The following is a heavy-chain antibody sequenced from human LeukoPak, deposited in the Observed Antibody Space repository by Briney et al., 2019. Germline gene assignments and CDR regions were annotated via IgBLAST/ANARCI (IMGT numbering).Heavy chain of an antibody. J-gene: IGHJ6*03. CDR2: INHSGST. CDR1: GGSFSGYY. Sequence: SETLSLTCAVYGGSFSGYYWSWIRQPPGKGLEWIGEINHSGSTNYNPSLKSRVTISVDTSKNQFSLKLSSVTAADTAVYYCARGGGYYYMDVWGKGTTVTVSS. D-gene: IGHD3-16*01. CDR3: ARGGGYYYMDV. V-gene: IGHV4-34*01.